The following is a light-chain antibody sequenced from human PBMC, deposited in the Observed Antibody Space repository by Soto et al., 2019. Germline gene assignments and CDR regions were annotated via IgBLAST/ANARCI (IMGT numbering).Light chain of an antibody. CDR2: RNN. V-gene: IGLV1-47*01. CDR3: AAWDDSLSGLWV. Sequence: QSVLTQPPSASGTPGQRVTISCSGSSSNIGSNYVYWYQQLPGTAPKLLIYRNNQRPSGVPDRFSGSKSGTSASLAISGLRSEDEADYYCAAWDDSLSGLWVFGGGTQLT. CDR1: SSNIGSNY. J-gene: IGLJ3*02.